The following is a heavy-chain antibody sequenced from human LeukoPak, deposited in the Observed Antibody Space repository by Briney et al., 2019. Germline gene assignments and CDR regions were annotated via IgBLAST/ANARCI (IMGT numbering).Heavy chain of an antibody. Sequence: SETLSLTCTVSGGSISSYYWSWIRQPAGKGLEWIGRIYTSGRTNYNPFLKSRVTMSVDTSKNQFSLKLSSVTAADTAVYYCARSTCSSTSCVVDWFDPWGQGTLVTVSS. V-gene: IGHV4-4*07. D-gene: IGHD2-2*01. CDR3: ARSTCSSTSCVVDWFDP. J-gene: IGHJ5*02. CDR2: IYTSGRT. CDR1: GGSISSYY.